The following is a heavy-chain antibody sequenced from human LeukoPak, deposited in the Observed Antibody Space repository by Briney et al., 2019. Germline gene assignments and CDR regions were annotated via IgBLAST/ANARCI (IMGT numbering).Heavy chain of an antibody. CDR3: AKAWGSYSSQAAFDI. V-gene: IGHV3-33*06. Sequence: GGSLRLSCAASGITVSQNDMSWVRQAPGKGLEWVAVIWYDGSNKYYADSVKGRFTISRDNSKNTLYLQMNSLRAEDTAVYYCAKAWGSYSSQAAFDIWGQGSMVTVSS. J-gene: IGHJ3*02. CDR1: GITVSQND. D-gene: IGHD1-26*01. CDR2: IWYDGSNK.